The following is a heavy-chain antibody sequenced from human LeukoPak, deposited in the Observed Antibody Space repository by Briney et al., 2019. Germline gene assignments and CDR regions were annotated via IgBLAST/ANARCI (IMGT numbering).Heavy chain of an antibody. V-gene: IGHV1-18*01. J-gene: IGHJ4*02. CDR1: GYTLTELS. CDR3: AREFEDCSGGSCYSKSYYFDY. Sequence: ASVKVSCKVSGYTLTELSMHWVRQAPGKGLEWMGWISAYNGNTNYAQKLQGRVTMTTDTSTSTAYMELRSLRSDDTAVYYRAREFEDCSGGSCYSKSYYFDYWGQGTLVTVSS. D-gene: IGHD2-15*01. CDR2: ISAYNGNT.